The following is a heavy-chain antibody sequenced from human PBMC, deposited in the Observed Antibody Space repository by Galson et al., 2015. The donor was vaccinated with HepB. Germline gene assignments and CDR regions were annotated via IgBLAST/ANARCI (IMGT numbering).Heavy chain of an antibody. D-gene: IGHD6-19*01. CDR3: AKDPGSGWYYFDD. CDR2: MSYDGSNK. V-gene: IGHV3-30*18. CDR1: GFTFSSYG. Sequence: SLRLSCAASGFTFSSYGIHWVRQAPGKGLEWVAFMSYDGSNKYYADSVKGRFTISRDNSKNTLYLQMNSLRTEDTAVYYCAKDPGSGWYYFDDWGQGTLVTVSS. J-gene: IGHJ4*02.